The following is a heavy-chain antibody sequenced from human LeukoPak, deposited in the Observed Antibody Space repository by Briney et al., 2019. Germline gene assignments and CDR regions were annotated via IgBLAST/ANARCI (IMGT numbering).Heavy chain of an antibody. D-gene: IGHD3-3*01. CDR1: GYSFTSYG. CDR2: IGAYNGNT. CDR3: ARMSGYYSFDP. V-gene: IGHV1-18*01. Sequence: ASVKVSCKTFGYSFTSYGITWVRQAPGQGPEWMGWIGAYNGNTNYAQKFQGRVTMTTDASTSTVYMELRSLRSDDTAVYYCARMSGYYSFDPWGQGTLVTVSS. J-gene: IGHJ5*02.